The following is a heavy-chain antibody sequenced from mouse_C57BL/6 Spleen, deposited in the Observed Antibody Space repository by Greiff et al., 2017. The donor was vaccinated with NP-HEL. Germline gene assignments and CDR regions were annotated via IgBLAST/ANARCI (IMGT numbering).Heavy chain of an antibody. Sequence: EVKVVESGGGLVQPGGSLSLSCAASGFTFTDYYMSWVRQPPGKALEWLGFIRNKANGYTTEYSASVKGRFTISRDNSQSILYLQMNALRAEDSATYYCARLGSTLDYWGQGTTLTVSS. CDR1: GFTFTDYY. J-gene: IGHJ2*01. CDR3: ARLGSTLDY. CDR2: IRNKANGYTT. V-gene: IGHV7-3*01. D-gene: IGHD5-1*01.